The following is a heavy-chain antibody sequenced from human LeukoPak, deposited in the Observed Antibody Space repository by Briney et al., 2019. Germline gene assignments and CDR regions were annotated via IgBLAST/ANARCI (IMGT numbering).Heavy chain of an antibody. CDR2: INAGNGNT. CDR1: GYTFTSYA. V-gene: IGHV1-3*01. J-gene: IGHJ4*02. Sequence: AQVKVSCKASGYTFTSYAMHWVRQAPGQRLEWMGWINAGNGNTKYSQKFQGRVTITRDTSASTAYMELSSLRSEDTAVYYCARALYYGSGSYYFYFDYWGQGTLVTVSS. CDR3: ARALYYGSGSYYFYFDY. D-gene: IGHD3-10*01.